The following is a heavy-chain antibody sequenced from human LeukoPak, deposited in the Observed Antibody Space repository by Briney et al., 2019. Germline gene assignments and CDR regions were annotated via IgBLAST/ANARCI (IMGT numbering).Heavy chain of an antibody. D-gene: IGHD2-21*01. V-gene: IGHV4-39*01. CDR1: GGSISSSSYY. J-gene: IGHJ4*02. CDR2: IYYSGST. CDR3: ARVSLAYFDY. Sequence: SETLSLTCTVSGGSISSSSYYWGWLRQPPGKGLEWIGSIYYSGSTYYNPSLKSRVTISVDTSKNQFSLKLSSVTAADTAVYYCARVSLAYFDYWGQGTLVTVSS.